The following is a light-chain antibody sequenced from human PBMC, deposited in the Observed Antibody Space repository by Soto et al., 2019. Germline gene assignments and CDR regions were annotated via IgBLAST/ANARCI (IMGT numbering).Light chain of an antibody. CDR1: QSVSSY. CDR3: QQYGISPRT. CDR2: GAS. V-gene: IGKV3-20*01. Sequence: EIVLTQSPDTLSLSPGERATLSCRASQSVSSYLAWYQQKLGQAPRLLIYGASSRATGIPDRFSGSGSGTDFTLTISRLEPEDFAVYYCQQYGISPRTFGPGTKVDIK. J-gene: IGKJ3*01.